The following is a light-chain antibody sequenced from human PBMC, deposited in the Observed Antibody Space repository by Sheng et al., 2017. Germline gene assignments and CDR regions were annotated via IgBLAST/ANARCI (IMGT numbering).Light chain of an antibody. CDR3: QQYDNIPT. V-gene: IGKV1-33*01. Sequence: DIQMTQSPSSLSASVGDRVTISCQASQDITNYLNWYQKKPGQAPKLLIYDASNLEEGVPSRFSGSGAGTDFTFTISSLQPEDIATYYCQQYDNIPTFGGGTKVEIK. CDR1: QDITNY. J-gene: IGKJ4*01. CDR2: DAS.